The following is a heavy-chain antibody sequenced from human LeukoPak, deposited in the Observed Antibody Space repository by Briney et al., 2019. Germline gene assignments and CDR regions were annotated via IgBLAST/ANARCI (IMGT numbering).Heavy chain of an antibody. D-gene: IGHD3-3*01. V-gene: IGHV3-7*05. CDR1: GFTFGNHA. CDR2: IKQDGSEK. J-gene: IGHJ1*01. CDR3: ARSITIFGVGNFHH. Sequence: PGGSLRLSCTASGFTFGNHAMRWVRQAPGKGLEWVANIKQDGSEKNYVDSVKGRFTISRDNAKNSVFLQMNSLRAEDTAVYYCARSITIFGVGNFHHWGQGTLVTVSS.